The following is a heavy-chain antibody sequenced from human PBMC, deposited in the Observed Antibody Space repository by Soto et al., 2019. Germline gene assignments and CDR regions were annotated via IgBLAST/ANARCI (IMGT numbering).Heavy chain of an antibody. Sequence: EVQLVESGGGLVQPGGSLRLSCAASGFTVSGNYVTWVRQAPGKGLEWVSVIYTDDNIYYADSVTGRFTISRDNSKNTFYLQMNRLRVEDTAVYYCATELIAKYGMDVWGPGTTVPVSS. D-gene: IGHD2-21*01. J-gene: IGHJ6*02. CDR3: ATELIAKYGMDV. CDR1: GFTVSGNY. V-gene: IGHV3-53*01. CDR2: IYTDDNI.